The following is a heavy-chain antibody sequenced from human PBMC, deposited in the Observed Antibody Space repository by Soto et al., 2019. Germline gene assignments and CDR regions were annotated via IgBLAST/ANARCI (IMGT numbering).Heavy chain of an antibody. CDR2: IVVGSGNT. CDR1: GFTFTSSA. J-gene: IGHJ6*02. CDR3: AADGRPPSGMDV. Sequence: SVKVSCKASGFTFTSSAVQWVRQARGQRLEWIGWIVVGSGNTNYARKFRERVTITRDMSTSTAYMELSSLRSEDTAVYYCAADGRPPSGMDVCRQGTTVTVS. V-gene: IGHV1-58*01.